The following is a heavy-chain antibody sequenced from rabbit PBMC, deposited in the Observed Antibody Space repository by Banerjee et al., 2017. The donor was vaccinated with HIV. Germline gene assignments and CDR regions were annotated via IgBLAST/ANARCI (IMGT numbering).Heavy chain of an antibody. V-gene: IGHV1S43*01. D-gene: IGHD6-1*01. CDR3: ARGAGYAGYGYARDYFNL. Sequence: VRQAPGKGLELIACIYTSSGSTWYASWVNGRFTISRSTSLNTVDLKMTSLTAADTATYFCARGAGYAGYGYARDYFNLWGPGTLVTVS. J-gene: IGHJ4*01. CDR2: IYTSSGST.